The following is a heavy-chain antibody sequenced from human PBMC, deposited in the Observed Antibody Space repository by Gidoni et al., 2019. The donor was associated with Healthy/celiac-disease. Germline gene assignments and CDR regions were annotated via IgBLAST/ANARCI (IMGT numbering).Heavy chain of an antibody. D-gene: IGHD2-15*01. J-gene: IGHJ5*02. CDR1: GFTFSSYA. CDR3: AKGGYCSGGSCYSGVNWFDP. Sequence: EVQLLESGGGLVQPGGSLRLSCAASGFTFSSYAMSWVRQAPGKGLEWVSAISGSGGSTYYADSVKGRFTTSRDNSKNTLYLQMNSLRAEDTAVYYCAKGGYCSGGSCYSGVNWFDPWGQGTLVTVSS. V-gene: IGHV3-23*01. CDR2: ISGSGGST.